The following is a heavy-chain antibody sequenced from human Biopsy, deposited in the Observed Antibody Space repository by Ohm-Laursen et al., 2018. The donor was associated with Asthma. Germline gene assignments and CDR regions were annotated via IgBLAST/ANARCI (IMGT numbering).Heavy chain of an antibody. CDR3: ARGRGYCRDGNCYNYYFEN. Sequence: TLSLTCAVYGGSFRGYYWTWIRHHPGSGLEWIGYIDYSGTTYYNPSLKSRVSLSPDTSKNQFSLRLSSLTAADTAVYYCARGRGYCRDGNCYNYYFENWGQGTLVTVSS. CDR2: IDYSGTT. V-gene: IGHV4-31*11. J-gene: IGHJ4*02. D-gene: IGHD2-15*01. CDR1: GGSFRGYY.